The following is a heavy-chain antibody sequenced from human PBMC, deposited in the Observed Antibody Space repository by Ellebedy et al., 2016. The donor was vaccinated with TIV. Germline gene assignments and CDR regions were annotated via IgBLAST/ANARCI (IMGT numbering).Heavy chain of an antibody. CDR2: IGFDGGNT. CDR1: GDNLNEFY. Sequence: AASVKVSCKASGDNLNEFYIHWLRRAPGQGLEWMGLIGFDGGNTGYRQRFQGRVSLTRDTSTNTVYMELSSLRSEDTAIYYCARELRGTCDYWGQGTLVTVSS. V-gene: IGHV1-46*02. J-gene: IGHJ4*02. CDR3: ARELRGTCDY. D-gene: IGHD2-15*01.